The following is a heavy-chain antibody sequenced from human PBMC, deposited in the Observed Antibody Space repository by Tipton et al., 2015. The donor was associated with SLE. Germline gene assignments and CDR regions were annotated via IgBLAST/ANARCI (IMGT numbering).Heavy chain of an antibody. D-gene: IGHD5-18*01. CDR1: TGSFTSGSHY. CDR2: MYTSRSV. Sequence: LRLSCTVSTGSFTSGSHYWNWIRQPAGKGLEWIGRMYTSRSVVYNPSFQSRVTISVDTSKNQFSLKLSSVTAADTAVYYCARTAGRSVKLWYFDLWGRGTPVTVSP. V-gene: IGHV4-61*02. CDR3: ARTAGRSVKLWYFDL. J-gene: IGHJ2*01.